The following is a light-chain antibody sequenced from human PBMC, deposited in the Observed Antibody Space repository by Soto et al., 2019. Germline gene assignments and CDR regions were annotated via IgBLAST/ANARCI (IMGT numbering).Light chain of an antibody. V-gene: IGKV4-1*01. J-gene: IGKJ1*01. CDR1: QSVLYSSNNKTY. CDR2: WAS. Sequence: DIVMTQSPDSLAVSLGERATINCKSSQSVLYSSNNKTYLAWYQQKPGQPPKLLIYWASTRESGVPDRFSGSGSGTDFTLTISSLQAEDVAVYYCQQYYSTPWTFGHGTKVDIK. CDR3: QQYYSTPWT.